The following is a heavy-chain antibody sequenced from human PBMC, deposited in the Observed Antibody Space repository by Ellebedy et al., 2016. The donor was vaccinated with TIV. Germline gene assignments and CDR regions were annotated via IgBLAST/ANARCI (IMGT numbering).Heavy chain of an antibody. J-gene: IGHJ4*02. Sequence: SETLSLXCTVSGGSISSYYGSWIRQPPGKGLEWIGYIYYSGSTNYNPSLKSRVTISVDTSKNQFSLKLSSVTAADTAVYYCARTPGRWLQHFDYWGQGTLVTVSS. V-gene: IGHV4-59*01. CDR2: IYYSGST. CDR1: GGSISSYY. D-gene: IGHD5-24*01. CDR3: ARTPGRWLQHFDY.